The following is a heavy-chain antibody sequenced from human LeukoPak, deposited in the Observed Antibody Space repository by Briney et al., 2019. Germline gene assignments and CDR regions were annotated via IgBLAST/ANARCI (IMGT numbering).Heavy chain of an antibody. D-gene: IGHD1-26*01. CDR2: IYSTGSA. Sequence: SQTLSLTCTVSGGSIVSGNYYWIWIRQPAGKGLEWIGRIYSTGSAQYNPSLKSRVTISVDTSKNQFSLKLSSVTAADTAVYYCARAPYSGSSFLDYWGQGTLVTVSS. CDR3: ARAPYSGSSFLDY. V-gene: IGHV4-61*02. J-gene: IGHJ4*02. CDR1: GGSIVSGNYY.